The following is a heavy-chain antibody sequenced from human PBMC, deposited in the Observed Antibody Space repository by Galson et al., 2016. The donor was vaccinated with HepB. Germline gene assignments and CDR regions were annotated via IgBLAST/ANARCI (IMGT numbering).Heavy chain of an antibody. J-gene: IGHJ6*02. CDR2: FDPEDGDI. Sequence: SVKVSCKVSGSTLNDLSIHWVRQAPGKGLEWMGGFDPEDGDIVYEQKLQGRVIVTEDTSTDTAYMELTSLRSEDTAVYYCATNMRDVLYFALDVWGQGTTITVSS. V-gene: IGHV1-24*01. CDR3: ATNMRDVLYFALDV. CDR1: GSTLNDLS.